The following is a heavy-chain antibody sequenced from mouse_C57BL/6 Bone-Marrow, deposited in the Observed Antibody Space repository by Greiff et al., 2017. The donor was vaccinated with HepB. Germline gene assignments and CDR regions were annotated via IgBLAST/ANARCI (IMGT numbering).Heavy chain of an antibody. CDR3: TRDTLYAMDY. J-gene: IGHJ4*01. Sequence: QVQLQQSGAELVRPGASVTLSCKASGYTFTDYEMHWVKQTPVHGLEWIGAIDPETGGTAYNQKFKGKAILTADNSTSTAYMELRSLTSEDSAVYYCTRDTLYAMDYWGQGTSVTVSS. CDR1: GYTFTDYE. V-gene: IGHV1-15*01. CDR2: IDPETGGT. D-gene: IGHD5-1-1*01.